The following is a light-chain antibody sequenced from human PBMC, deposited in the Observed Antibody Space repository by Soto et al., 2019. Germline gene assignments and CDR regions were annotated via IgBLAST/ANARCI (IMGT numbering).Light chain of an antibody. CDR3: GSYTSGSSHYV. V-gene: IGLV2-14*01. CDR2: GVT. J-gene: IGLJ1*01. Sequence: QSALTQPASVSGSPGQSITISCTGTSSDVGAYYSVSWYQHHPGKAPKLIIYGVTNRPSGVSNRFSGSKSGNTASLTISGLQAEDEADYHCGSYTSGSSHYVFGTGTKATVL. CDR1: SSDVGAYYS.